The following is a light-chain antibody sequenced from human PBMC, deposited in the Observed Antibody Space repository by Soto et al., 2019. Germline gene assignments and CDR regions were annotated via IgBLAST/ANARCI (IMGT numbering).Light chain of an antibody. CDR3: QQYNNWPTT. V-gene: IGKV3-15*01. Sequence: EIVLTQSPATLSVSPGERATLSCRASQSVSSNLAWYQQKPGQAPRLLIYAASTRATGIPARFSGSGSGTEFTLSISSLQSEDFAFYYCQQYNNWPTTFGQGTKVEIK. J-gene: IGKJ1*01. CDR2: AAS. CDR1: QSVSSN.